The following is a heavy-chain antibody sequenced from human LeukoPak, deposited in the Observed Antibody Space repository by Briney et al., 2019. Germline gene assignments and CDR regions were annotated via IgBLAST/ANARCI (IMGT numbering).Heavy chain of an antibody. J-gene: IGHJ4*02. CDR1: RYTLTDYY. CDR2: IIPNRCGT. V-gene: IGHV1-2*06. CDR3: STEDECCRRAIGGVC. Sequence: ASVKVSRKASRYTLTDYYSHRLRQAPGPARKWIGLIIPNRCGTTYQQKFHGRVTMTRDTAIITYYIELSSLRPDYPAVYYCSTEDECCRRAIGGVCWGQGAMVTVAS. D-gene: IGHD2-8*02.